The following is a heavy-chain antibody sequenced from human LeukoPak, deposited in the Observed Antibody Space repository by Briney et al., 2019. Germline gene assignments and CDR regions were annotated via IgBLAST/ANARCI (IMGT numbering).Heavy chain of an antibody. V-gene: IGHV3-30-3*01. CDR2: ISYDGSNK. CDR3: ARGSYYYDSSGHLDI. CDR1: GFTFSSYA. Sequence: GGSLRLSCAASGFTFSSYAMHWVRQAPGKGLEWVAVISYDGSNKYYADSVKGRFTISRDNSKNTLYLQMNSLRAEDTAVYYCARGSYYYDSSGHLDIWGQGTMVTVSS. J-gene: IGHJ3*02. D-gene: IGHD3-22*01.